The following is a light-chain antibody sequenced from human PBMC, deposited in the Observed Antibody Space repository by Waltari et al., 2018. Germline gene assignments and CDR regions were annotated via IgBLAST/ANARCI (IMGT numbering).Light chain of an antibody. CDR2: GTS. CDR1: QTVTN. V-gene: IGKV3-20*01. J-gene: IGKJ4*01. CDR3: QQYGTLIT. Sequence: CKARQTVTNLACYQQQPGRAPRLLMSGTSNRAPGIPDRFRGSGSATVFALIIDSLQPEDSGVYYCQQYGTLITFGGGTKVEIK.